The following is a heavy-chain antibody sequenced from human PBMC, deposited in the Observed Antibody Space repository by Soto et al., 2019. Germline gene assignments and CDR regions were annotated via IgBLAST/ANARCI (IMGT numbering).Heavy chain of an antibody. CDR1: GYTFTSYG. D-gene: IGHD3-10*01. V-gene: IGHV1-18*01. CDR3: ATRGGGLWFGDYYYYYGMDV. CDR2: ISAYNGNT. J-gene: IGHJ6*02. Sequence: QVQLVQSGAEVKKPGASVKVSCKASGYTFTSYGISWVRQAPGQGLEWMGWISAYNGNTNYAQKLQGRVTMTTATSTSTAYMELRSLRSDDTAVYYCATRGGGLWFGDYYYYYGMDVWGQGTTVTVSS.